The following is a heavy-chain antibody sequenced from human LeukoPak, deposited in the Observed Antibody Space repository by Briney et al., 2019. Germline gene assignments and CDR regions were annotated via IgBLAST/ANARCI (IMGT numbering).Heavy chain of an antibody. J-gene: IGHJ4*02. Sequence: ASVTVSCTASGYTFTNYNIHWVRQAPGQGLGWMGIINPSGGSTSYAQKFQGRVTMTRDTSTSIVYMELSSLRSEDTAFYYCARYIYGYLHYWGQGTLVTVSS. CDR2: INPSGGST. CDR1: GYTFTNYN. D-gene: IGHD5-18*01. CDR3: ARYIYGYLHY. V-gene: IGHV1-46*01.